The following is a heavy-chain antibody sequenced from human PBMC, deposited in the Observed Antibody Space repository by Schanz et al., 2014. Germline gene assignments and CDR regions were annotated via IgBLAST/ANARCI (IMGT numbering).Heavy chain of an antibody. V-gene: IGHV3-11*05. CDR2: ISGTTTYT. Sequence: PGGSLRLSCAASGFTFSTYAMSWIRQAPGKGLEWVSYISGTTTYTNYADSVKGRFTISRDNAKNSLYLQMNSLRAEDTAVYYCARDAADFYDILTEEDYWGQGTLVTVSS. D-gene: IGHD3-9*01. CDR3: ARDAADFYDILTEEDY. CDR1: GFTFSTYA. J-gene: IGHJ4*02.